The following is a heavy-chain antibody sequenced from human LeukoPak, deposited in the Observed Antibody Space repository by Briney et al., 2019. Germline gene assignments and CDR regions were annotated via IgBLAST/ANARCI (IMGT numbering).Heavy chain of an antibody. CDR2: IRYDGSNK. CDR1: GFTFSSYW. V-gene: IGHV3-30*02. CDR3: AKDGYEILLWFGELSTLTYPGLDY. Sequence: SGGSLRLSCAASGFTFSSYWMHWVRQAPGKGLEWVAFIRYDGSNKYYADSVKGRFTISRDNSKNTLYLQMNSLRAEDTAVYYCAKDGYEILLWFGELSTLTYPGLDYWGQGTLVTVSS. D-gene: IGHD3-10*01. J-gene: IGHJ4*02.